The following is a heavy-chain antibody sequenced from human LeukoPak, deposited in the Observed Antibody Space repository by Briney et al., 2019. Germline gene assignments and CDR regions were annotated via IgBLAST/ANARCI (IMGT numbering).Heavy chain of an antibody. V-gene: IGHV4-30-2*01. CDR1: GGSISSGSYY. CDR3: ARSRQASGLFNS. Sequence: SETLSLTCTVSGGSISSGSYYWSWIRQPPGKGLEWIGCIYDRGPAYYNPSLKSRFSISVDRPKNQFFLNVTSLTAADTAVYYCARSRQASGLFNSWGQGTPVVVSS. CDR2: IYDRGPA. D-gene: IGHD3-10*01. J-gene: IGHJ5*01.